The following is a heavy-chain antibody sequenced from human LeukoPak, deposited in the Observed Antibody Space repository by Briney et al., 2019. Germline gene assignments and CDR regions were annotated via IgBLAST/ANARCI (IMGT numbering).Heavy chain of an antibody. V-gene: IGHV3-53*01. CDR2: IYSGGST. J-gene: IGHJ4*02. D-gene: IGHD2-21*02. CDR1: GFTVSSNY. CDR3: AREGVTYCGGDCPPYY. Sequence: GGSLRLSCAASGFTVSSNYMSWVRQAPGKGLEWVSVIYSGGSTYYADSVKGRFTISRDNSKNTLYLQMNSLRAEDTAVYYCAREGVTYCGGDCPPYYWGQGTLVTVSS.